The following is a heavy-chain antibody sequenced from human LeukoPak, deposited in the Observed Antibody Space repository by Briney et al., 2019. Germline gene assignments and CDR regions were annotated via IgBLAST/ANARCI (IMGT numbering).Heavy chain of an antibody. CDR3: AKDVAVAGTAIFDY. Sequence: AGGSLRLSCAASGFAFSSYAMSWVRQAPGKGLEWVSAISGSGGSTYYADSVKGRFTISRDNSKNTLYLQMNSLRAEDTAVYYCAKDVAVAGTAIFDYWGQGTPVTVSS. D-gene: IGHD6-19*01. CDR1: GFAFSSYA. V-gene: IGHV3-23*01. CDR2: ISGSGGST. J-gene: IGHJ4*02.